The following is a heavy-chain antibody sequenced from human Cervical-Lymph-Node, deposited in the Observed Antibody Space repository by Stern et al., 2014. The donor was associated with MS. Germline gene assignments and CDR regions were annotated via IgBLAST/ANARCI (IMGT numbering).Heavy chain of an antibody. CDR2: IYSSGST. CDR3: ARMGDYFDH. Sequence: VQLQESGPGLVKPSETLSLTCTVSGGSVNSGSYFWSWIRQPPGKGLEWIGYIYSSGSTSYNPSLKSRVTISADTSKNQFSLKLTSVTAADTAVYYCARMGDYFDHWGQGTLVTVSS. J-gene: IGHJ4*02. D-gene: IGHD3-16*01. CDR1: GGSVNSGSYF. V-gene: IGHV4-61*01.